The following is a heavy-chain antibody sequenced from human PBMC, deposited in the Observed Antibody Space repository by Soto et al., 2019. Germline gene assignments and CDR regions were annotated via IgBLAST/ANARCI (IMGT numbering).Heavy chain of an antibody. D-gene: IGHD6-19*01. J-gene: IGHJ2*01. CDR2: ISSSGSTI. CDR1: GFTFSDYY. V-gene: IGHV3-11*01. Sequence: QVQLVESGGGLVKPGGSLRLSCAASGFTFSDYYMSWIRQAPGKGLEWVSYISSSGSTIYYADFVKGRFTISRDTAKNSLYLQMNSLRAEDTAVYYGARDLEQTGWHYWYFDLWGRGTLVTVSS. CDR3: ARDLEQTGWHYWYFDL.